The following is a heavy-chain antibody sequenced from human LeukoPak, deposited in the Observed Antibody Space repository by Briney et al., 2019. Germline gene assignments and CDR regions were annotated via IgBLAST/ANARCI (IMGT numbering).Heavy chain of an antibody. CDR3: ARDRSRMI. J-gene: IGHJ4*02. V-gene: IGHV3-33*01. Sequence: PGTSLRLSCATSGFTFRSHAMHWVRQSPGKGLEWVAQIWYDGSNKYYADSVKGRFSVSRDNSKNTLYLQMNSLRVEDTAVYYCARDRSRMIWGQGTLVTVSS. D-gene: IGHD2-2*01. CDR1: GFTFRSHA. CDR2: IWYDGSNK.